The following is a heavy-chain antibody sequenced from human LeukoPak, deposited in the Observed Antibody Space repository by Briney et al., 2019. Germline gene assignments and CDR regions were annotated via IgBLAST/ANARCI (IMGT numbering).Heavy chain of an antibody. CDR1: GYTFTSYA. D-gene: IGHD3-10*01. Sequence: ASVKVSCKASGYTFTSYAMHWVRQAPGQRLEWMGWINAGNGKTKYSQKFQGRVTITRDTSASTAYMELSSLRSEDTAVYYCARVITMVRGGLGYWGQGTLVTVSS. CDR2: INAGNGKT. CDR3: ARVITMVRGGLGY. V-gene: IGHV1-3*01. J-gene: IGHJ4*02.